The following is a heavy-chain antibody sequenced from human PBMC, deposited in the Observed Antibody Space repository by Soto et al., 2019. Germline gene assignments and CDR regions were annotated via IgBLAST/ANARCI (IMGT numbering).Heavy chain of an antibody. Sequence: GASVKVSCKASGYTFTSYDINWVRQATGQGLEWMGWMNPNSGNTGYAQKFQGRVTMTRNTSISTANMELSSLRSEDTAVYYCASPLQGATNYYGMDVWGQGTTVTVSS. CDR1: GYTFTSYD. CDR2: MNPNSGNT. CDR3: ASPLQGATNYYGMDV. V-gene: IGHV1-8*01. D-gene: IGHD1-26*01. J-gene: IGHJ6*02.